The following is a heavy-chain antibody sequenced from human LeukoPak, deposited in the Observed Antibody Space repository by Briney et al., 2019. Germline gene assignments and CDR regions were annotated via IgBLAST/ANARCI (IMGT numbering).Heavy chain of an antibody. J-gene: IGHJ4*02. D-gene: IGHD5-24*01. CDR3: VRDGYNLRILDY. Sequence: ASVKVSCTASGYTFTSYYMHWVRQAPGQGLEWMGIINPSGGSTSYAQKFQGRVTMTRDTSTSTVYMELSSLRSEDTAVYYCVRDGYNLRILDYWGQGTLVTVSS. CDR1: GYTFTSYY. CDR2: INPSGGST. V-gene: IGHV1-46*01.